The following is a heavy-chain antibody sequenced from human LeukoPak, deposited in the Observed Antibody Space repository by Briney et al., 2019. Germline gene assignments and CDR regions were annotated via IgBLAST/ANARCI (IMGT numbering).Heavy chain of an antibody. V-gene: IGHV4-4*07. CDR3: ARDYYYYNSGSPLFDY. D-gene: IGHD3-10*01. CDR1: GYSISSGYY. Sequence: PSETLSLTCTVSGYSISSGYYWGWIRQPAGKGLEWIGRIHTSGSTNYNPSLKSRVTMSVDTSKNQFSLKLSSVTAADTAVYYCARDYYYYNSGSPLFDYWGQGTLVTVSS. J-gene: IGHJ4*02. CDR2: IHTSGST.